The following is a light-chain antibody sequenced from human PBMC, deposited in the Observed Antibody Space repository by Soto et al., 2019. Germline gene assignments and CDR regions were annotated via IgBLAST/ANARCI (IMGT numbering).Light chain of an antibody. CDR2: GAS. Sequence: EIVLTQSPATLSVSPGERATLSCRASQSISRTLAWYQQKPGQAPRLLIYGASTRTTGIPARFSGSGSGTEFTLTISSLQSEDFAVYYCQQYDSWPQTFGQGTKVDIK. V-gene: IGKV3-15*01. CDR1: QSISRT. CDR3: QQYDSWPQT. J-gene: IGKJ1*01.